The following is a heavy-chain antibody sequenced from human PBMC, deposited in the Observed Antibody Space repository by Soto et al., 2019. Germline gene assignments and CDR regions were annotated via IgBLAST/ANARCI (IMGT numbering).Heavy chain of an antibody. V-gene: IGHV1-3*01. CDR2: INAGSGNT. Sequence: ASVKVSCKASGYTSTNYGMHWVRQAPGQRLEWMGWINAGSGNTKYSQKFQGRVTITRDTSTSTVYMELSSLRSEDTAVYYCARAEQQWLVHLHYWGQGTLVTVSS. D-gene: IGHD6-19*01. CDR3: ARAEQQWLVHLHY. CDR1: GYTSTNYG. J-gene: IGHJ4*02.